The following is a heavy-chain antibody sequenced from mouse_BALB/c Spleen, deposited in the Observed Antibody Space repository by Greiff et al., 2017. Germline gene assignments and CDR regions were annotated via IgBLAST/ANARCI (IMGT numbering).Heavy chain of an antibody. D-gene: IGHD2-1*01. CDR2: IWGDGST. CDR3: ARDYGNYEDWYFDV. V-gene: IGHV2-6-7*01. CDR1: GFSLTGYG. J-gene: IGHJ1*01. Sequence: VQLQQSGPGLVAPSQSLSITCTVSGFSLTGYGVNWVRQPPGKGLEWLGMIWGDGSTDYNSALKSRLSISKDNSKSQVFLKMNSLQTDDTARYYCARDYGNYEDWYFDVWGAGTTVTVSS.